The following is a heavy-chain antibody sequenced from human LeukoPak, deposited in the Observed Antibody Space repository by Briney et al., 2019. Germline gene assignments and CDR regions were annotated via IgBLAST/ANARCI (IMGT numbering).Heavy chain of an antibody. CDR2: INPNSGGT. CDR1: GYTFTGYY. D-gene: IGHD1-14*01. CDR3: ARHPGKATNDWYFDL. V-gene: IGHV1-2*02. J-gene: IGHJ2*01. Sequence: ASVKVSCKASGYTFTGYYMHWVRQAPGQGLEWMGWINPNSGGTNYAQKFQGRVTMTRDTSITTAYMELSRLSSDDTAVYYCARHPGKATNDWYFDLWGRGTLVTVSS.